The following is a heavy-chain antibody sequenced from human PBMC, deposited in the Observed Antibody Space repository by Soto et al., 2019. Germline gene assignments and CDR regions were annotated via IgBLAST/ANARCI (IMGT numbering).Heavy chain of an antibody. Sequence: PGGSLRLSCAASGFTFSSYAMSWVRQAPGKGLEWVSAISGSGGSTYYADSVKGRFTISRDNSKNTPYLQMNSLRAEDTAVYYCAKDWGVVRGEWRDYYYGMDVWGQGTTVTVSS. D-gene: IGHD2-15*01. CDR3: AKDWGVVRGEWRDYYYGMDV. V-gene: IGHV3-23*01. CDR2: ISGSGGST. CDR1: GFTFSSYA. J-gene: IGHJ6*02.